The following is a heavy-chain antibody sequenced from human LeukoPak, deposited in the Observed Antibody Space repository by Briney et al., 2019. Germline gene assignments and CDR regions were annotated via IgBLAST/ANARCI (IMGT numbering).Heavy chain of an antibody. D-gene: IGHD1-20*01. V-gene: IGHV4-59*11. CDR3: ARGITGSPGFDY. CDR1: GGSISSHY. CDR2: IYYSGST. Sequence: SETLSLTCTVSGGSISSHYWSWIRQPPGKGLEWIGYIYYSGSTNYNPSLKSRVTISVGTSKNQFSLKLSSVTAADTAVYYCARGITGSPGFDYWGQGTLVTVSS. J-gene: IGHJ4*02.